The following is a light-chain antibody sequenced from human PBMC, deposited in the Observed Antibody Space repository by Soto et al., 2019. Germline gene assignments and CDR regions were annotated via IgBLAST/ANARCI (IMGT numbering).Light chain of an antibody. Sequence: EIVLTLSPGTLSLSQGERATLSCRAIQSVSSSYLAWYQQKPGQAPRLLIYGASSRATGIPDRFSGSGSGTDFTLTISRLEPEDFAVYYCQQYGSSPPITFGQGTRLEIK. CDR3: QQYGSSPPIT. CDR2: GAS. CDR1: QSVSSSY. J-gene: IGKJ5*01. V-gene: IGKV3-20*01.